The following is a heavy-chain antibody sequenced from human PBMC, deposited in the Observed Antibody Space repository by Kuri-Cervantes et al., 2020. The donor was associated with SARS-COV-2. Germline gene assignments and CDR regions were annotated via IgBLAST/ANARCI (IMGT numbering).Heavy chain of an antibody. Sequence: SETLSLTCTVSGGSISSHYWSWIRQPPGKGLEWIGSIYHSGSTNYNPSLKSRVTISVDTSKNQFSLKLSSVTAADTAVYYCARPGGFLDVWGKGTTVTVSS. CDR3: ARPGGFLDV. CDR2: IYHSGST. V-gene: IGHV4-59*11. CDR1: GGSISSHY. J-gene: IGHJ6*04. D-gene: IGHD4-23*01.